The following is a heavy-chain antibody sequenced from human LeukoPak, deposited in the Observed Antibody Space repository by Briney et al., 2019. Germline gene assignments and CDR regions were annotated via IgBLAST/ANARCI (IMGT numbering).Heavy chain of an antibody. CDR1: GFTFSSYW. V-gene: IGHV3-7*01. J-gene: IGHJ4*02. D-gene: IGHD5-18*01. Sequence: GGSLRLSCAASGFTFSSYWMSWVRQAPGKGLEWVANIKEDGSQKYYVDSVKGRFTISRDNAKNSLYLQMNSLRAEDAAVYYCARDRWGYSYGGDWGQGTLVTVSS. CDR3: ARDRWGYSYGGD. CDR2: IKEDGSQK.